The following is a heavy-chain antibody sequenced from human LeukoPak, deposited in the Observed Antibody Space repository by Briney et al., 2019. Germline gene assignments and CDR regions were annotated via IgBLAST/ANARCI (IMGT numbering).Heavy chain of an antibody. CDR2: IYYTGNT. V-gene: IGHV4-39*02. CDR1: DGSISSSSYY. J-gene: IGHJ4*02. Sequence: SETLSLTCSVSDGSISSSSYYWGWIRQPPGKGLEWIGSIYYTGNTFYNPSLKSRVTVSVDTSKNHFSLELSSVTATDTAVYYCARGRGKYPIDYWGQGTLVTVSS. D-gene: IGHD2/OR15-2a*01. CDR3: ARGRGKYPIDY.